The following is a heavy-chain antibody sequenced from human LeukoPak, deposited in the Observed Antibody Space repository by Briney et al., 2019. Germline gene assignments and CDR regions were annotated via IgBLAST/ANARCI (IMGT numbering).Heavy chain of an antibody. CDR3: ARRSGVAVAGAFDY. J-gene: IGHJ4*02. CDR2: ISGSGGST. V-gene: IGHV3-23*01. CDR1: GFTFSSYG. Sequence: GGSLRLSCAAFGFTFSSYGMSWVRQAPGKGLEWVSSISGSGGSTYYADSVKGRFTISRDNSKNTLYLQMNSLRAEDTAVYFCARRSGVAVAGAFDYWGQGTLVTVSS. D-gene: IGHD6-19*01.